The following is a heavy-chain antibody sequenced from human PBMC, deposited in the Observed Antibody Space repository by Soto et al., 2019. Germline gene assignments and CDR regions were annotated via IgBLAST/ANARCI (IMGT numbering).Heavy chain of an antibody. J-gene: IGHJ4*02. CDR2: ISSNGGST. CDR3: ARAGYSYAFDY. CDR1: GFTFSSYA. Sequence: EVQLVESGGGLVQTGGSLRLSCAASGFTFSSYAMHWVRQAPGQGLEYVSAISSNGGSTYYANSVKGRFTISRDNSKNTLYLQMGSLRAEDMAVYYCARAGYSYAFDYWGQGTLVTVSS. D-gene: IGHD5-18*01. V-gene: IGHV3-64*01.